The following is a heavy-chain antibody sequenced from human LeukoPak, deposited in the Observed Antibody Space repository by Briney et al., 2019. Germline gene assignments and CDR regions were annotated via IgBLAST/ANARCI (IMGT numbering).Heavy chain of an antibody. CDR1: GDSISGSGGY. CDR3: ARLFGYDYVWGNYPYAFDY. CDR2: IYYSGST. J-gene: IGHJ4*02. D-gene: IGHD3-16*01. V-gene: IGHV4-39*07. Sequence: SETLSLTCTVSGDSISGSGGYWGWVRQPPGKGLEWIGNIYYSGSTYYNPSLKSRVTLSVDTSTNQFSLKLNSVTAADTAVYYCARLFGYDYVWGNYPYAFDYWGRGTLVTVSS.